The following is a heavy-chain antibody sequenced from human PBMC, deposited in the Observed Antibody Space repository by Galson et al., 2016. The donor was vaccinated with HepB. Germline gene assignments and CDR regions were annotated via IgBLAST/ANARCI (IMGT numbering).Heavy chain of an antibody. CDR1: GFTFSAYW. CDR2: IKSDGSQK. CDR3: AREAGWSFDY. Sequence: SLRLSCAASGFTFSAYWMRWVRQAPGKGLEWVAIIKSDGSQKYYVDSVKGRFTISRDNAKNSLYLQMNSPGAEDTAVYYCAREAGWSFDYWGQGTLVTVYS. V-gene: IGHV3-7*01. D-gene: IGHD6-19*01. J-gene: IGHJ4*02.